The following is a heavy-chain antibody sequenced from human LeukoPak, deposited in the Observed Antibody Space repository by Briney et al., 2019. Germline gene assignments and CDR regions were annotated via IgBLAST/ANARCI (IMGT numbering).Heavy chain of an antibody. V-gene: IGHV4-4*07. CDR1: GGSISRYY. CDR2: IYSSGST. Sequence: SETLSLTCTVSGGSISRYYWSWIRQPAGKGLEWVGRIYSSGSTNYNPSLKSRVTMSIDSSKNHFSLNLTSVTAADTAIYYCARSIEEAGRAFDIWGQGTKVSVSS. J-gene: IGHJ3*02. D-gene: IGHD6-13*01. CDR3: ARSIEEAGRAFDI.